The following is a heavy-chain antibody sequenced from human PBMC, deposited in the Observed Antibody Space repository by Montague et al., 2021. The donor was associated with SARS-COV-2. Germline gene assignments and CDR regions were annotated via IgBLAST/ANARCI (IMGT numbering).Heavy chain of an antibody. D-gene: IGHD5-24*01. V-gene: IGHV3-23*01. CDR1: GFIFGHYA. Sequence: SLRLSCAASGFIFGHYAMSWVRQAPGKGLEWVSGISTSGDYTYYADSLKGRFTISRDNSRNTLYLQMNSLRAEDTAIYYCAKDREMDYSADYWGQGTLVTVSS. CDR2: ISTSGDYT. J-gene: IGHJ4*02. CDR3: AKDREMDYSADY.